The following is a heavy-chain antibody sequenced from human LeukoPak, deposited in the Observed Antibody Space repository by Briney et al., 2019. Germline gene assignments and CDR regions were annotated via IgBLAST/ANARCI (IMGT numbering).Heavy chain of an antibody. D-gene: IGHD6-13*01. V-gene: IGHV3-7*03. Sequence: GESLRLSCAASGFTFSSYWMSWVRQAPGKGLEWVANIKQDGSEKYYVDSVKGRFTISRDNAKNSLYLQMNSLRAEDTAVYYCARDEQLDNYYYYYGMDVWGQGTTVTVSS. CDR1: GFTFSSYW. J-gene: IGHJ6*02. CDR2: IKQDGSEK. CDR3: ARDEQLDNYYYYYGMDV.